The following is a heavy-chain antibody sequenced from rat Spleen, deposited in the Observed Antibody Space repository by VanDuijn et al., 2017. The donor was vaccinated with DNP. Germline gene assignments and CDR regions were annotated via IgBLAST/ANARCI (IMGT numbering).Heavy chain of an antibody. D-gene: IGHD1-11*01. CDR3: ARSEGAAYFDY. Sequence: QVQLKETGPGLVQPTQTLSLTCTVSGLSLTSNSVSWVRQPPGKGLEWIAAISTGGNTYYNSALKSRLSISRDTSKSQVLLKMNSLQTEDTAIYFCARSEGAAYFDYWGQGVMVTVSS. CDR1: GLSLTSNS. V-gene: IGHV2S8*01. J-gene: IGHJ2*01. CDR2: ISTGGNT.